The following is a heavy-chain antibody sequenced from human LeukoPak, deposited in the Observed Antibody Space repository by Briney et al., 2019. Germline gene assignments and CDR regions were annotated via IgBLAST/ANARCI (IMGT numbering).Heavy chain of an antibody. J-gene: IGHJ6*02. Sequence: SETLSLTCTVSGGSISSYYWSWIRQPAGKGLEWIGRIYTSGSTNYNPSLKSRVTMSVDTSKNQFPLKLSSVTAADTAVYYCARDVPNYYGSGSYFGPYYYYGMDVWGQGTTVTVSS. CDR3: ARDVPNYYGSGSYFGPYYYYGMDV. D-gene: IGHD3-10*01. V-gene: IGHV4-4*07. CDR1: GGSISSYY. CDR2: IYTSGST.